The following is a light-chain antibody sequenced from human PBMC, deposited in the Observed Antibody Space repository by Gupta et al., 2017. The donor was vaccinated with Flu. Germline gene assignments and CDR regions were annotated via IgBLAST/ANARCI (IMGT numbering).Light chain of an antibody. Sequence: SVLTPPPSGSGAPGQRVTIPCTGSRPNIGANYDVHWYQHFPGTAPKPLIHGNNNRPSAVPDRFSGSKSGTSTSLVITGLQADDEADYYCQTYDSSLSGSWVFGGGTKLTVL. CDR2: GNN. CDR1: RPNIGANYD. V-gene: IGLV1-40*01. J-gene: IGLJ3*02. CDR3: QTYDSSLSGSWV.